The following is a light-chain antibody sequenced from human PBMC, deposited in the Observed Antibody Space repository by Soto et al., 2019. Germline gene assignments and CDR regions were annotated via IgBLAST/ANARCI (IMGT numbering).Light chain of an antibody. CDR2: AAS. CDR1: QGIGSY. V-gene: IGKV1-9*01. CDR3: QQVNAYPWT. J-gene: IGKJ1*01. Sequence: DIPLTQSPSFLSASVGDRVTITYRASQGIGSYLAWYQQKPGKAPKLLIYAASTLQSGVPSRFSGSGSGTEFTLTISSLQPEDFASYYCQQVNAYPWTFGQGTKVEIE.